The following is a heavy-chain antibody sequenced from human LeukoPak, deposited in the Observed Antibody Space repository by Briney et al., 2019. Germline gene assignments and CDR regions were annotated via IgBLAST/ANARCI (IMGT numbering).Heavy chain of an antibody. V-gene: IGHV3-30*04. Sequence: QTGGSLRLSCAASGFTFSSYAMHWVRQAPGKGLEWVAVISYDGSNKYYADSVKGRFTISRDNSKNTLYLQMNSLRAEDTAVYYCARRGWELPIDYWGQGTLVTVSS. CDR2: ISYDGSNK. J-gene: IGHJ4*02. D-gene: IGHD1-26*01. CDR3: ARRGWELPIDY. CDR1: GFTFSSYA.